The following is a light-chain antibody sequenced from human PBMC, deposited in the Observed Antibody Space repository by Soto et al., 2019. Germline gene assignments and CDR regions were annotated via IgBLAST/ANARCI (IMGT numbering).Light chain of an antibody. CDR1: SSDVGAYNS. CDR3: SSYTSSSTPHVV. Sequence: QSALTQPPSASGSPGQSVTISCTGTSSDVGAYNSVSWYQQHPGKAPKLMIYEVSNRPSGVSNRFSGSKSGNTASLTISGLQAEDEADYYCSSYTSSSTPHVVFGGGTKLTVL. J-gene: IGLJ2*01. CDR2: EVS. V-gene: IGLV2-14*01.